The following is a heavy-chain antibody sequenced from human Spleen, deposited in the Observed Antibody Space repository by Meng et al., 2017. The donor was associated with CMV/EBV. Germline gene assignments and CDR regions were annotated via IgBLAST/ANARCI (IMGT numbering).Heavy chain of an antibody. CDR1: SISSGDYY. J-gene: IGHJ5*02. CDR3: ARTGGYCSSTSCSNWFDP. Sequence: SISSGDYYWSWIRQPPGKGLEWIGYIYYSGSTYYNPSLKSRVTISVDTSKNQFSLKLSSVTAADTAVYYCARTGGYCSSTSCSNWFDPWGQGTLVTVSS. D-gene: IGHD2-2*01. CDR2: IYYSGST. V-gene: IGHV4-30-4*01.